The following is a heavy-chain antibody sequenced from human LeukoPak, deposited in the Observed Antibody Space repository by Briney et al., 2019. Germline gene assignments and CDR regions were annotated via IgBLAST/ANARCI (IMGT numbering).Heavy chain of an antibody. J-gene: IGHJ4*02. CDR2: ISYDGINK. D-gene: IGHD6-19*01. V-gene: IGHV3-30-3*01. CDR3: ARDRRSSGWQPPDY. CDR1: GFTFSSYA. Sequence: GRSLRLSCAASGFTFSSYAMHWVRQAPGKGLEWVAVISYDGINKYYADSVMGRFTISRDNSKNTLYLQMNSLRGEDTAVYYCARDRRSSGWQPPDYWGQGTLVTVSS.